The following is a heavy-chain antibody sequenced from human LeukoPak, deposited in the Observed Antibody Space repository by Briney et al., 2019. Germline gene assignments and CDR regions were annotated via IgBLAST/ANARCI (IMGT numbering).Heavy chain of an antibody. V-gene: IGHV4-39*07. CDR1: GGSISSSSYY. D-gene: IGHD6-13*01. CDR3: ARERGGIAAAGTFDY. J-gene: IGHJ4*02. CDR2: IYYSGST. Sequence: SETLSLTCTVSGGSISSSSYYWGWIRQPPGKGLEWIGSIYYSGSTYYNPSLKSRVTISVDTSKNQFSLKLSSVTAADTAVYYCARERGGIAAAGTFDYWGQGTLVTVSS.